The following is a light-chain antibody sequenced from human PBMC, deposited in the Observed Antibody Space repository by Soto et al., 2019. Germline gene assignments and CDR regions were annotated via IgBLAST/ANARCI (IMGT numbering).Light chain of an antibody. Sequence: QPVLTQSPSASASLGASVKLTCTLSSGHSSYAIAWHQQRPEKGRRYLMKLNSDGSHTKGGEIPDRFSGSSSGAERYLTISCLQSEDEADYYCQTWGTGIQVFGGGTKVTVL. V-gene: IGLV4-69*01. CDR3: QTWGTGIQV. CDR2: LNSDGSH. CDR1: SGHSSYA. J-gene: IGLJ2*01.